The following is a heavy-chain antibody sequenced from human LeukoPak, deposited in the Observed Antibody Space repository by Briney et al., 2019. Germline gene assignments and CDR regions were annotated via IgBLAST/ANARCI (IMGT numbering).Heavy chain of an antibody. V-gene: IGHV1-2*06. CDR3: AGDRYGSGWPSPHDD. J-gene: IGHJ4*02. CDR1: GYTFTGYY. CDR2: INPNSGGT. D-gene: IGHD6-19*01. Sequence: APVKVSCKASGYTFTGYYMHWVRQAPGQGLEWMGRINPNSGGTNYAQKFQGRVTMTRDTSISTAYMELSRLRSDDTAVYYCAGDRYGSGWPSPHDDWGQGTLVTVSP.